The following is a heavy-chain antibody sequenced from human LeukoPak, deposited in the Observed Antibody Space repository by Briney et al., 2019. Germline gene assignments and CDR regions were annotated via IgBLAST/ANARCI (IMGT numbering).Heavy chain of an antibody. CDR3: EDYGGNGDY. D-gene: IGHD4-23*01. Sequence: PGGSLRLSCAASGFTFSSYAMSWVRQAPVKGLEWVSAISGSGGSTYYADSVKGRFTISRDNSKNTLYLQMNSLRAEDTAVYYCEDYGGNGDYWGQGTLVTVSS. V-gene: IGHV3-23*01. CDR2: ISGSGGST. J-gene: IGHJ4*02. CDR1: GFTFSSYA.